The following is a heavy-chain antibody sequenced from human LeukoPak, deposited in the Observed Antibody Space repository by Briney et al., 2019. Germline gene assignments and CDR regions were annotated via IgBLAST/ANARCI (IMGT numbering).Heavy chain of an antibody. D-gene: IGHD6-19*01. J-gene: IGHJ4*02. CDR1: GYTFTSYG. Sequence: ASVKVSCKASGYTFTSYGISWVRQAPGQGLEWMGWISVYNGNTNYAQKLQGRVTMTTDTSTGTAYMELRSLRSDDTAVYYCARRALVPYSSGWYEVGYYFDYWGQGTLVTVSS. CDR3: ARRALVPYSSGWYEVGYYFDY. V-gene: IGHV1-18*01. CDR2: ISVYNGNT.